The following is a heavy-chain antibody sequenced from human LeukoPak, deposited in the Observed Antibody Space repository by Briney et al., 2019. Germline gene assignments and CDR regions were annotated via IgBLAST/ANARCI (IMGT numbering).Heavy chain of an antibody. D-gene: IGHD3-3*01. V-gene: IGHV1-18*01. CDR1: GYIFASYG. CDR3: ARDAHDLLSGYM. Sequence: GASVKVPCKTSGYIFASYGISWVRQAPGQGLEWMGWTSVYSGNTYYGKKFQGRVTMTTDTSTSTGYMELRSLRSDDTAVYYCARDAHDLLSGYMWGQGTLVTVSS. CDR2: TSVYSGNT. J-gene: IGHJ4*02.